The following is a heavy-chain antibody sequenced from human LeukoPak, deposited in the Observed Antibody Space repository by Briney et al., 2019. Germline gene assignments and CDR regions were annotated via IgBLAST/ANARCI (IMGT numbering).Heavy chain of an antibody. CDR1: GCSNSSYY. CDR2: IYYSGST. CDR3: ARPSLRHRSGGSCYIDY. V-gene: IGHV4-59*08. Sequence: SETLSLTCTASGCSNSSYYWRLTLQPPGKGLEWIGYIYYSGSTNYNPSLKSRVTISVDTSKNQFSLKLSSVTAADTAVYSCARPSLRHRSGGSCYIDYWGQGALVTVSS. D-gene: IGHD2-15*01. J-gene: IGHJ4*02.